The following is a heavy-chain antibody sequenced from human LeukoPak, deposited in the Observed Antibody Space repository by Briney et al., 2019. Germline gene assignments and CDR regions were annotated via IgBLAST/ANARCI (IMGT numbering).Heavy chain of an antibody. J-gene: IGHJ4*02. D-gene: IGHD2-21*01. CDR2: ISGSGAST. CDR3: AKDLWWEPGRGQGFY. CDR1: GFTFSSYA. V-gene: IGHV3-23*01. Sequence: GRSLRLSCAASGFTFSSYAMNWVRHAPEKGLEWVSAISGSGASTYYADSVKGRFTISRDNSKNTLFLQMSSLRAEDTAIYFCAKDLWWEPGRGQGFYWGQGTLVTVSS.